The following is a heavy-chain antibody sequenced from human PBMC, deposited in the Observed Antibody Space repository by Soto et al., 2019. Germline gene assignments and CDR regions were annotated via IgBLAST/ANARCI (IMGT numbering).Heavy chain of an antibody. D-gene: IGHD6-13*01. CDR2: ISGSGSST. Sequence: CAASGFTFSSYWMSWVRQAPGKGLEWVSAISGSGSSTYYADSVKGRFTISRDNSKNTLYLQMNSLRAEDTAVYYCAKRYSSSWIFDYWGQGTLVTVSS. CDR3: AKRYSSSWIFDY. V-gene: IGHV3-23*01. J-gene: IGHJ4*02. CDR1: GFTFSSYW.